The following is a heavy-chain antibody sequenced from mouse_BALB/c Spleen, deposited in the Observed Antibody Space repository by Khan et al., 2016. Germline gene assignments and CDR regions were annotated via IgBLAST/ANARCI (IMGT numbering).Heavy chain of an antibody. CDR1: GFNVKDAF. V-gene: IGHV14-3*02. CDR2: IDPANGDT. J-gene: IGHJ2*01. D-gene: IGHD4-1*01. CDR3: ADLGNY. Sequence: VQLQQPGAELVRPGASVKLSCTASGFNVKDAFIHWVKQRPEQGLEWIGRIDPANGDTKYDPKFQGKATIKVDTSSNTAYLQLSSLTSEDTAVYYCADLGNYWGQGTTLTVSS.